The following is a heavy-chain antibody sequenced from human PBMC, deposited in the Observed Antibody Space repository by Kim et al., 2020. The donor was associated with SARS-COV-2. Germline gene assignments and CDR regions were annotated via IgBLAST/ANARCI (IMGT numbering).Heavy chain of an antibody. CDR2: ISAYNGNT. D-gene: IGHD3-10*01. CDR1: GYTFTSYG. Sequence: ASVKVSCKASGYTFTSYGISWVRQAPGQGLEWMGWISAYNGNTNYAQKLQGRVTMTTDTSTSTAYMELRSLRSDDTAVYYCARGIFVDGYYYGSGSYFAFDIWGQGTMVTVSS. CDR3: ARGIFVDGYYYGSGSYFAFDI. V-gene: IGHV1-18*04. J-gene: IGHJ3*02.